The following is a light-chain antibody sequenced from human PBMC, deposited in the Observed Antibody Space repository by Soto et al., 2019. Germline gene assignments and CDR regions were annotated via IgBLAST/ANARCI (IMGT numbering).Light chain of an antibody. CDR1: QGVSSNY. V-gene: IGKV3-20*01. Sequence: EIVLTQSPGTLTLSPGDRATLSCRASQGVSSNYLAWYQQNSSLALRLLLYGTSSRATGIPERFGGSGSGTDFTLTISILEPEDAAVYYCQHYGSSRTFGQGTKV. CDR3: QHYGSSRT. J-gene: IGKJ1*01. CDR2: GTS.